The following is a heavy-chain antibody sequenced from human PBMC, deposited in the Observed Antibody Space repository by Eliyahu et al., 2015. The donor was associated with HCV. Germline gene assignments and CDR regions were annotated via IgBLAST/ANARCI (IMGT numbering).Heavy chain of an antibody. CDR1: GXXFSSRW. D-gene: IGHD2-21*02. J-gene: IGHJ2*01. CDR3: ARLGDTQEEWYFDL. CDR2: IYPGDSDT. Sequence: EVQLVQSGAEVKKPGESLKISCQGPGXXFSSRWIAWVRQVPGKGLDYMGIIYPGDSDTRYSPSFEGQVTFSVDKSISTVYLQWTSLKASDTAIYYCARLGDTQEEWYFDLWGRGTLVTVSS. V-gene: IGHV5-51*01.